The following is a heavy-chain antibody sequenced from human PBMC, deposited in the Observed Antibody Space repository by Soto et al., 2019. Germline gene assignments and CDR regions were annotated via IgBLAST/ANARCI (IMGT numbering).Heavy chain of an antibody. Sequence: GGSLRLSCAASGFTFSDYYMSWFRQAPGKGLEWVGFIRSKAYGGTIEYAASVKGRFTISRDDSKSIAYLQMNSLISEDTAVYYCTRRKWFDYWGQGTLVTVSS. V-gene: IGHV3-49*03. CDR3: TRRKWFDY. CDR2: IRSKAYGGTI. CDR1: GFTFSDYY. J-gene: IGHJ5*01.